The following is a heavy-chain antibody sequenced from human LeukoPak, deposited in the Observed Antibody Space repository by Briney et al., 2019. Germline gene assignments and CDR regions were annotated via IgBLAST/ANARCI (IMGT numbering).Heavy chain of an antibody. CDR2: INHSGST. Sequence: PSETLSLTCAVSGGSFSGYYWSWIRQPPGKGLEWIGEINHSGSTNYNPSLKSRVTISVDTSKNQFSLKLSSVTAADTAVYYCARGGGVRYSSSWYRYYFDYWGQGTLVTVSS. CDR3: ARGGGVRYSSSWYRYYFDY. D-gene: IGHD6-13*01. V-gene: IGHV4-34*01. CDR1: GGSFSGYY. J-gene: IGHJ4*02.